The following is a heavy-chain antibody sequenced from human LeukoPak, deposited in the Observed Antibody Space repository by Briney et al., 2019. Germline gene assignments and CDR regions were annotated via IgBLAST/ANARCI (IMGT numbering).Heavy chain of an antibody. CDR3: AKGESNWDYYFDC. V-gene: IGHV3-23*01. J-gene: IGHJ4*02. CDR2: ISSSGGST. CDR1: GFTYSSYA. Sequence: GGPLRLSCAASGFTYSSYAMSWVRQAPGKGLEWVSAISSSGGSTYYADSVKGRFTISRDNSKNTLFLQMNSLRAEDTAVYYCAKGESNWDYYFDCWGQGTLVTVSS. D-gene: IGHD7-27*01.